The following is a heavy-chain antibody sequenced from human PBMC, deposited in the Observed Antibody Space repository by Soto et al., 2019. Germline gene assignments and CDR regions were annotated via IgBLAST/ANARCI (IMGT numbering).Heavy chain of an antibody. CDR1: GDSISSSSYY. D-gene: IGHD4-17*01. Sequence: SETLSLTCTVSGDSISSSSYYWGWIRQPPGKGLEWIGSIYYSGSTYYNPSLKSRVTISVDTSKNQFSLKLSSVTAADTAVYYCARHYQPDHYGDYKAAFDIWGQGTMVTVSS. CDR3: ARHYQPDHYGDYKAAFDI. CDR2: IYYSGST. J-gene: IGHJ3*02. V-gene: IGHV4-39*01.